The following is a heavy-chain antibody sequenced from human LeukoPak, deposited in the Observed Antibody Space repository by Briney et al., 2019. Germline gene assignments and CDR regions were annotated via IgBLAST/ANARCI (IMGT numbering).Heavy chain of an antibody. J-gene: IGHJ4*02. Sequence: PGGSLTLSCAPSGFTSSSYEMNWVRHARGKGLEWVSAFSGSGGSTYYADSVKGRFTISSDNTKNTLYLQMNSLRAENTAVYYCAKEPDYSDYFDYWGQGTLVTVSS. D-gene: IGHD4-11*01. CDR1: GFTSSSYE. CDR3: AKEPDYSDYFDY. V-gene: IGHV3-23*01. CDR2: FSGSGGST.